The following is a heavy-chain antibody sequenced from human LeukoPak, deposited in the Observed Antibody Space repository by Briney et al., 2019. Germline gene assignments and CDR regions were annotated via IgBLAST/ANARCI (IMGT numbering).Heavy chain of an antibody. Sequence: GGSLRLSCAASGFTFSSYALSWVRQAPGKGLEWVSAISGSGGNTYYADSVKGRFTISRDNSKNTLYLQMSSLRAEDTAVYYCAKDTASSSWFLYFQHWGQGTLVTVSS. CDR1: GFTFSSYA. J-gene: IGHJ1*01. V-gene: IGHV3-23*01. D-gene: IGHD6-13*01. CDR2: ISGSGGNT. CDR3: AKDTASSSWFLYFQH.